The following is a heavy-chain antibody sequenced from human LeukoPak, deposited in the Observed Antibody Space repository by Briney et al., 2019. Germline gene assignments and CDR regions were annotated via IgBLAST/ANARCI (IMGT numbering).Heavy chain of an antibody. CDR3: ARDRSSSTFYYGVDV. J-gene: IGHJ6*02. CDR2: IAYSAST. Sequence: SETLSLTCTVSGGSISSGDYFWTWIRQHPGKGLEWIGYIAYSASTYYNPSLKSRVTISVDTSKNQFSLKVSSVTAADAAVYYCARDRSSSTFYYGVDVWGQGTTVTVSS. CDR1: GGSISSGDYF. D-gene: IGHD6-13*01. V-gene: IGHV4-31*03.